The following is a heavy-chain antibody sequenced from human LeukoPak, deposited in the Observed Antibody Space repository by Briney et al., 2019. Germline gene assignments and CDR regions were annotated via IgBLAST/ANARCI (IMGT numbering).Heavy chain of an antibody. D-gene: IGHD6-19*01. CDR2: ISSGSSYI. CDR1: GFTFSNYN. V-gene: IGHV3-21*01. J-gene: IGHJ4*02. CDR3: ARGYSSGLHFDY. Sequence: GGSLRLSCAASGFTFSNYNMNWVRQAPGKGLGWVSSISSGSSYIYYADSVKGRFTISRDNAKNSLYLQMNSLRAEDTAVYYCARGYSSGLHFDYWGQGTLVTVSS.